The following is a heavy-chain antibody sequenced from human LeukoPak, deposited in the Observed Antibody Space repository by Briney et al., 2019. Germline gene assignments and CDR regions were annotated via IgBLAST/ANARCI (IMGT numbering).Heavy chain of an antibody. CDR3: ATWADDAFDI. D-gene: IGHD7-27*01. CDR2: INHSGST. J-gene: IGHJ3*02. Sequence: SETLSLTCAVYGGSFSGYYWSWIRQPPGKGLEWIGEINHSGSTNSNPSLKSRVTISVDTSKNQFSLKLSSVTAADTAVYYCATWADDAFDIWGQGTMVTVSS. V-gene: IGHV4-34*01. CDR1: GGSFSGYY.